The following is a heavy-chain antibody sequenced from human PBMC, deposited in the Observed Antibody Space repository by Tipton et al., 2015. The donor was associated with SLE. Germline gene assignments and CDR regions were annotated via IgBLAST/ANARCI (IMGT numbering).Heavy chain of an antibody. V-gene: IGHV4-30-4*01. J-gene: IGHJ6*03. D-gene: IGHD3-10*01. Sequence: TLSLTCTVSGGSISSGDYYWSWIRQPPGKGLEWIGCIYYSGSTYYNPSLKSRVTISVDTSKNQFSLKLSSVTAADTAVYYCARGKVRGAIYYYYYMDVWGKGTTVTVSS. CDR1: GGSISSGDYY. CDR3: ARGKVRGAIYYYYYMDV. CDR2: IYYSGST.